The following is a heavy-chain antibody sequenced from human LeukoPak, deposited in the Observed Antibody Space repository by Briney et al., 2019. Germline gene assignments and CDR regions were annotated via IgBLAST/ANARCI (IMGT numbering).Heavy chain of an antibody. CDR1: GGSISSYY. Sequence: SETLSLTCTVSGGSISSYYWSWIRQSAGKGLEWIGRIYSSGSTNYHPSLKSRVTMSVDTSKNQFSLKLSSVTAADTAVYYCARVQLRGYYFDYWGQGTLVTVSS. CDR2: IYSSGST. V-gene: IGHV4-4*07. D-gene: IGHD1-7*01. J-gene: IGHJ4*02. CDR3: ARVQLRGYYFDY.